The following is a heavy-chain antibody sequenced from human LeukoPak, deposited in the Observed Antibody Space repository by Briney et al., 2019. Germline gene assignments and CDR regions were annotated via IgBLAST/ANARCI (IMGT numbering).Heavy chain of an antibody. J-gene: IGHJ4*02. CDR2: ISAYNGNT. CDR3: TSHPTNLLWFGESHGYYFDY. D-gene: IGHD3-10*01. V-gene: IGHV1-18*01. Sequence: ASVKVSCKASGYTFTSYGISWVRQAPGQGLEWMGWISAYNGNTNYAQKLQGRVTMTTDTSTSTAYMELRSLRSDDTAVYYCTSHPTNLLWFGESHGYYFDYWGQGTLVTVSS. CDR1: GYTFTSYG.